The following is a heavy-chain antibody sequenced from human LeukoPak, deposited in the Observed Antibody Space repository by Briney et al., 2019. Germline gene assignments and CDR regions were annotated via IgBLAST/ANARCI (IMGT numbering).Heavy chain of an antibody. D-gene: IGHD1-1*01. CDR3: AKTTGAPTPYDY. V-gene: IGHV3-23*01. CDR1: GFTFSTYA. J-gene: IGHJ4*02. Sequence: PGGSLRLSCAASGFTFSTYAMSWVRQAPGKGLEWVSAISGSGGTTYYADSVKGRFTISRDNSKNTLYLQMNSLRAEDTAVYYCAKTTGAPTPYDYWGQGTLVTVSS. CDR2: ISGSGGTT.